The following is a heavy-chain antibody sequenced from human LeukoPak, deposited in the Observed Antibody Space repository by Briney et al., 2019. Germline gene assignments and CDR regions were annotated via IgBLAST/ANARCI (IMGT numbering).Heavy chain of an antibody. Sequence: ASVKVSCKASGYTFTSYGISWVRQAPGQGPEWMGWISAYNGNTNYAQKLQGRVTMTTDTSTSTAYMELRSLSSDDTAVYYCARWGHRYNWNGGDYWGQGTLVTVSS. V-gene: IGHV1-18*01. CDR3: ARWGHRYNWNGGDY. CDR2: ISAYNGNT. D-gene: IGHD1-20*01. J-gene: IGHJ4*02. CDR1: GYTFTSYG.